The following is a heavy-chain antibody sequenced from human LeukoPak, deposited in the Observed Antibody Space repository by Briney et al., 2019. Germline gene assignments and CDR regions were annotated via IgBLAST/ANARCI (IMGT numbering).Heavy chain of an antibody. D-gene: IGHD2-15*01. CDR3: ARVSFFRWAATRPSYYYYYMDV. J-gene: IGHJ6*03. CDR1: GESFSGHY. V-gene: IGHV4-34*01. Sequence: TPSETLSLTCAVSGESFSGHYWSWIRQTPGKGLEWIGEVNHSGSTNYNPSLKSRVSISVDTSKNQFSLKLSSVTAADTAVYYCARVSFFRWAATRPSYYYYYMDVWGKGTTVTISS. CDR2: VNHSGST.